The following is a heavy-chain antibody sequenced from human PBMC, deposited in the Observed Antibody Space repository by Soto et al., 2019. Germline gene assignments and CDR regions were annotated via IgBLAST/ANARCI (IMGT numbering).Heavy chain of an antibody. CDR1: GYTFTSYG. CDR2: ISAYNGNT. J-gene: IGHJ6*02. V-gene: IGHV1-18*04. CDR3: ARVGGSYYSFYYYGMGV. Sequence: ASVKVSCKASGYTFTSYGISWVRQAPGQGLEWMGWISAYNGNTNYAQKLQGRVTMTTDTSTSTAYMELRSLRSDDTAVYYCARVGGSYYSFYYYGMGVWGQGTTVTVSS. D-gene: IGHD1-26*01.